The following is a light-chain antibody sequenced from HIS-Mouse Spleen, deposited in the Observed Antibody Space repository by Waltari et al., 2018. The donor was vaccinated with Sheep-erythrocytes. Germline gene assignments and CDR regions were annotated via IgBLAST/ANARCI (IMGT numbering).Light chain of an antibody. V-gene: IGLV3-1*01. CDR2: QDS. CDR1: KLGDKY. CDR3: QAWDSSTAV. J-gene: IGLJ2*01. Sequence: SYELTQPPSVSVSPGQTASITCSGDKLGDKYAYWYQQKPGQSPVLVIYQDSKRTSGIPERFSGSNSENTATLTISGTQAMDEADYYCQAWDSSTAVFGGGTKLTVL.